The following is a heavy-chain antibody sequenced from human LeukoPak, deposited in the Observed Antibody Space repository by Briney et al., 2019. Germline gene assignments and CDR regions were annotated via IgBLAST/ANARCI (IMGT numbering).Heavy chain of an antibody. CDR3: ARDQTGWFGEFPGYFDY. Sequence: PGGSLRLSCAASGFTFSSYSMNWVRQAPGKGLEWVSSISSSSSYIYYADSVKGRFTISRDNAKNSLYLQMNSLRAEDTAVYYCARDQTGWFGEFPGYFDYWGQGTLVTVSS. CDR1: GFTFSSYS. J-gene: IGHJ4*02. D-gene: IGHD3-10*01. V-gene: IGHV3-21*01. CDR2: ISSSSSYI.